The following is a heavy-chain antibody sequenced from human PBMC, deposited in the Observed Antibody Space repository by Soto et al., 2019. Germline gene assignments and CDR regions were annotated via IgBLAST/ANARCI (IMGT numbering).Heavy chain of an antibody. CDR3: ARGGRHNWNYDPWY. J-gene: IGHJ4*02. Sequence: QVQLVQSRAAVKKPGSSVKVSCKASGGTFSSYAISWVRQAPGQGLEWMGGIIPIFGTANYAQKFQGRVTITADESTITAYMELSSLRSEDTAVYYCARGGRHNWNYDPWYWGQGTLVTVSS. CDR2: IIPIFGTA. D-gene: IGHD1-7*01. V-gene: IGHV1-69*12. CDR1: GGTFSSYA.